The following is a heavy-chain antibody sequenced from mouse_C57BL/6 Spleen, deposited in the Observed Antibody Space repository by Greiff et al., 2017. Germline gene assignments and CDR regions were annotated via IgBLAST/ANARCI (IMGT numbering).Heavy chain of an antibody. Sequence: QVTLKVCDAELVKPGASVKISCKVSGYTFTDHTIHWMKQRPEQGLEWIGYIYPRDGSTKYNEKFKGKATLTADKSSSTAYMQLNSLTSEDSAVYFCATSYYYGQDYYARDYWGQGTSVTVSS. CDR1: GYTFTDHT. CDR3: ATSYYYGQDYYARDY. CDR2: IYPRDGST. V-gene: IGHV1-78*01. J-gene: IGHJ4*01. D-gene: IGHD1-1*01.